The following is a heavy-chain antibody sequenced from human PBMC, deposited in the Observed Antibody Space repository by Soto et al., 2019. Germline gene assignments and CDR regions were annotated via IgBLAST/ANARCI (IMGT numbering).Heavy chain of an antibody. J-gene: IGHJ4*02. Sequence: GGSLRLSCAASGFTVSTKYMSWVRQAPGKGLEGVSVIYSGGSTFYADSVRGRINISRDNSKNTVNLQMNSLRAEDTAVYYCARDPWAADYWGQGTLVTVSS. CDR3: ARDPWAADY. CDR2: IYSGGST. V-gene: IGHV3-66*01. D-gene: IGHD3-16*01. CDR1: GFTVSTKY.